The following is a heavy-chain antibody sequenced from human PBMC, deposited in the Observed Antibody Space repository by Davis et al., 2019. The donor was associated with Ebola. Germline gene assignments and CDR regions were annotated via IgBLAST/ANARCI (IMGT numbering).Heavy chain of an antibody. Sequence: AASVKVSCKASGGTFSSYGISWVRQAPGQGLEWMGRIIPILGIANYAQKLQGRVAMTTDTSTSTAYMELRSLRSDDTAVYYCARQRYYYDSSGYYYFDYWGQGTLVTVSS. J-gene: IGHJ4*02. CDR3: ARQRYYYDSSGYYYFDY. D-gene: IGHD3-22*01. CDR2: IIPILGIA. CDR1: GGTFSSYG. V-gene: IGHV1-69*04.